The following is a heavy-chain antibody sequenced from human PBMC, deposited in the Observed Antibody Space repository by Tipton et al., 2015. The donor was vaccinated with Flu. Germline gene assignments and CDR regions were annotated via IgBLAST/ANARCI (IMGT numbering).Heavy chain of an antibody. V-gene: IGHV3-48*03. CDR2: ISSSGSDI. Sequence: SLRLSCAASEFTLSSNEMNWVRQAPGKGLEWVSYISSSGSDIYFADSVKGRFTISRDIAKNSLYLQMNSLRVGDTAVYYCARGPLPDSNWYNGMDVWGQGTTVTVSS. J-gene: IGHJ6*02. CDR3: ARGPLPDSNWYNGMDV. D-gene: IGHD6-13*01. CDR1: EFTLSSNE.